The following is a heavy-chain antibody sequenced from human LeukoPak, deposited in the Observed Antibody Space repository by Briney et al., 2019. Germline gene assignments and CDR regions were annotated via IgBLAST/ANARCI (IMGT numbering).Heavy chain of an antibody. Sequence: PSQTLSLTCTVSGVSISSGDYYWSWIRQPPGKGLEWIGYIYYSGSTNYNPSLKSRVTISVDTSKNQFSLKLSSVTAADTAVYYCARVRDDYVFSIWGQGTMVTVSS. J-gene: IGHJ3*02. CDR2: IYYSGST. CDR3: ARVRDDYVFSI. CDR1: GVSISSGDYY. V-gene: IGHV4-61*08. D-gene: IGHD3-16*01.